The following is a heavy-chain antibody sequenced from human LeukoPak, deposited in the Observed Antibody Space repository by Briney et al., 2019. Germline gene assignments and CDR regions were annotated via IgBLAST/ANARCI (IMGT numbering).Heavy chain of an antibody. CDR2: ISGSGGTT. J-gene: IGHJ4*02. D-gene: IGHD2-15*01. CDR1: GFTFSSYA. Sequence: PGGSLRLSCAASGFTFSSYAMSWVRQAPGKGLEWVSAISGSGGTTYYADSVKGRFTISRDNAKNSLYLQMNSLRAEDTAVYYCARGRIYFDYWGQGTLVTVSS. CDR3: ARGRIYFDY. V-gene: IGHV3-23*01.